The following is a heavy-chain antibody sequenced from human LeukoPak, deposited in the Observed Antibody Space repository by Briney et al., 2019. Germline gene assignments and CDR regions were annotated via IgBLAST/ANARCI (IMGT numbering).Heavy chain of an antibody. CDR1: GFTLSSYS. CDR2: ITWSGSAI. J-gene: IGHJ6*02. D-gene: IGHD5-12*01. V-gene: IGHV3-48*02. Sequence: QSGGSLRLSCAASGFTLSSYSMNWVRQAPGKGLEWISHITWSGSAIFYADSVKGRFTISRDSAKNSLYLQMSSPRDEDTAIYYCARDAGNSGYGMDVWGRGTTATVSS. CDR3: ARDAGNSGYGMDV.